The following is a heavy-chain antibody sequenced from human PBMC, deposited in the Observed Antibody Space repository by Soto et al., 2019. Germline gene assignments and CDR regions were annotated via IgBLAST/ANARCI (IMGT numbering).Heavy chain of an antibody. Sequence: GASVKVSCKASGYTFTSYAMHWVRQAPGQRLEWMGWINAGNGNTKYSQKFQGRVTITRDTSASTAYMELSSLRSEDTAVYYCARDFNKYSSGPMVFNWFDPWGQGTLVTVSS. CDR1: GYTFTSYA. D-gene: IGHD6-19*01. V-gene: IGHV1-3*01. CDR2: INAGNGNT. J-gene: IGHJ5*02. CDR3: ARDFNKYSSGPMVFNWFDP.